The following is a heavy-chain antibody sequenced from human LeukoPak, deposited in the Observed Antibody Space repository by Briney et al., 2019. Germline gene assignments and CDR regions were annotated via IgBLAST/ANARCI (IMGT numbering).Heavy chain of an antibody. Sequence: GGSLRLSCAASGFTFSSYSMNCVRQAPGKGLEWVSSISSSSSYIYYADSVKGRFTIPRDNAKNSLYLQMNSLRAEDTAVYYCARVYCSSTSCYGRLGYYYYMDVWGKGTTVTVSS. D-gene: IGHD2-2*01. V-gene: IGHV3-21*01. CDR3: ARVYCSSTSCYGRLGYYYYMDV. CDR2: ISSSSSYI. J-gene: IGHJ6*03. CDR1: GFTFSSYS.